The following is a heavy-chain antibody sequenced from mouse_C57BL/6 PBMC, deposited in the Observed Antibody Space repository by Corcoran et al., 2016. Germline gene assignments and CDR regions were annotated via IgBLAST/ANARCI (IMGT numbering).Heavy chain of an antibody. CDR3: ARFLTAQATGYAIDY. CDR1: GYTFTTYG. V-gene: IGHV9-3*01. D-gene: IGHD3-2*02. J-gene: IGHJ4*01. CDR2: INTYSGVP. Sequence: QIQLVHTLPVLSNPGLTVKISCKASGYTFTTYGMRWVKQAPGKVLKWMGCINTYSGVPTYADDFKGRFAFSLETSASTAYLQINNLKNEDTATYFCARFLTAQATGYAIDYWGQGTSVTVSS.